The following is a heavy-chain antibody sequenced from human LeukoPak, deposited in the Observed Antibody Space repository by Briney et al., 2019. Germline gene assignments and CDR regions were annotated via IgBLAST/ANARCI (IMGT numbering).Heavy chain of an antibody. CDR1: GFTFSNYA. CDR2: ISGSGGST. J-gene: IGHJ4*02. Sequence: PGGSLRLSCAASGFTFSNYAMSWARQAPGKGLEWVSAISGSGGSTYYADSVKGRFTISRDNSKNTLYLQMNSLRAEDTAVYYCARDRGYCSGGSCYSGGYFDYWGQGTLVTVSS. V-gene: IGHV3-23*01. D-gene: IGHD2-15*01. CDR3: ARDRGYCSGGSCYSGGYFDY.